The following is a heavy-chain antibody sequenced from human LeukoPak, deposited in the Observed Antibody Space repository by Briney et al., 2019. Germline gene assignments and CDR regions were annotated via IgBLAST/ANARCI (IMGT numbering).Heavy chain of an antibody. Sequence: GGSLRLSCAAAGFTFSSYGMHWVRQAPGKGLEWVAVISYDGSNKYYADSVKGRFTISRDNSKNTLYLQMNSLRAEDTAVYYCAVSWYYFDYWGQGTLVTVSS. CDR2: ISYDGSNK. CDR3: AVSWYYFDY. CDR1: GFTFSSYG. V-gene: IGHV3-30*03. J-gene: IGHJ4*02. D-gene: IGHD6-13*01.